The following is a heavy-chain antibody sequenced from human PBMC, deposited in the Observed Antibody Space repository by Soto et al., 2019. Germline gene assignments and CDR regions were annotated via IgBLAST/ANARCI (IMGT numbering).Heavy chain of an antibody. CDR3: AKDLSVTIPLLPPVAYYYGMDV. Sequence: PGGSLRLSCAASGFTFSSYGMHWVRQAPGKGLEWVAVISYDGSNKYYADSVKGRFTISRDNSKNTLYLQMNSLRAEDTAVYYCAKDLSVTIPLLPPVAYYYGMDVWGQGTKVTVSS. V-gene: IGHV3-30*18. D-gene: IGHD3-3*01. CDR2: ISYDGSNK. J-gene: IGHJ6*02. CDR1: GFTFSSYG.